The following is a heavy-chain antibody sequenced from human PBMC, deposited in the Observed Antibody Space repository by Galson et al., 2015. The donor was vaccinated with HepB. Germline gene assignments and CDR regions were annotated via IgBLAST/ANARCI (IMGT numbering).Heavy chain of an antibody. D-gene: IGHD3-16*01. J-gene: IGHJ4*02. Sequence: SVQACYEASGIAANTFPINSVRRATGHGLEWLGCRTPNTGNTTSASKYHGRVSMTRNSSISTAFLELSSLTSEDTAVDYCARGGRGRRGLVGVGASLCFDSWGQGTQVTVSS. CDR3: ARGGRGRRGLVGVGASLCFDS. V-gene: IGHV1-8*01. CDR2: RTPNTGNT. CDR1: GIAANTFP.